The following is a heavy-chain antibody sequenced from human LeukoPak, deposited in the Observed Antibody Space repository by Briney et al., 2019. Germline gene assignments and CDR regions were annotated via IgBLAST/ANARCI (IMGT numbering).Heavy chain of an antibody. J-gene: IGHJ4*02. CDR2: ISSSGGKM. Sequence: GGSLRLSCAGSGFANSSYTMNWVRLAPGKGLEWVSSISSSGGKMYYADSLKGRFTVSRDNAKNSLYLQMNSLRAEDTALYYCARALEADYWGQGTQVTVSS. V-gene: IGHV3-21*01. CDR1: GFANSSYT. CDR3: ARALEADY.